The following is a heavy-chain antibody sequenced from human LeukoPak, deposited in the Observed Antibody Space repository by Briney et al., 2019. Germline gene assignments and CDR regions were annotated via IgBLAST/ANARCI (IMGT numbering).Heavy chain of an antibody. V-gene: IGHV4-39*02. J-gene: IGHJ3*02. CDR2: IYSSGST. Sequence: KPSETLSLTCNVSGASISSSSYYWGWIRQPPGKELEWIGSIYSSGSTYYNPSLKGRVTISLDTSKNFFSLRLSSVTAADTAVYYCARCIPSVVLTALHAFDIWGQGTMVTVSS. D-gene: IGHD2-21*02. CDR1: GASISSSSYY. CDR3: ARCIPSVVLTALHAFDI.